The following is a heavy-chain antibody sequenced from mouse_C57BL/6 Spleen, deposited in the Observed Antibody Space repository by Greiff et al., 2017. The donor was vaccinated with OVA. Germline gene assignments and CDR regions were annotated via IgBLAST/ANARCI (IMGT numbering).Heavy chain of an antibody. CDR3: AKGGYYGSFDY. J-gene: IGHJ2*01. Sequence: QVQLQQPGAELVRPGSSVKLSCKASGYTFTSYWIDWVKQRPGQGLEWIGNIYPSDSETHYNQKFKDKATLTVDKSSSTAYMQLSSLTSEDSAVYYCAKGGYYGSFDYWGQGTTLTVSS. V-gene: IGHV1-61*01. CDR2: IYPSDSET. CDR1: GYTFTSYW. D-gene: IGHD1-1*01.